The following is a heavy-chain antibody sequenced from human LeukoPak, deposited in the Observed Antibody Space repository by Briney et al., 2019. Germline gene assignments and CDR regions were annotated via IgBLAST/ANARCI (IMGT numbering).Heavy chain of an antibody. J-gene: IGHJ4*02. V-gene: IGHV3-23*01. D-gene: IGHD2-15*01. CDR2: ISGSGGST. CDR3: AKAGAVVVVAAKYFDY. Sequence: PGGSLRLSCAASGFIVSNNYMTWVRQAPGKGLEWVSAISGSGGSTYYADSVKGRFTISRDNSKSTLYLQMNSLRAEDTAVYYCAKAGAVVVVAAKYFDYWGQGTLVTVSS. CDR1: GFIVSNNY.